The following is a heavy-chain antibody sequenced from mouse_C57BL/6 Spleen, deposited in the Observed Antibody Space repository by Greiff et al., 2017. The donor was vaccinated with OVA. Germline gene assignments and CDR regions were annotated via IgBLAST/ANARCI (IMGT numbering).Heavy chain of an antibody. CDR1: GFNIKDYY. J-gene: IGHJ2*01. CDR3: ARWGGNPYDFDY. D-gene: IGHD2-1*01. Sequence: EVQLQQSGAELVKPGASVKLSCTASGFNIKDYYMHWVKQRPEQGLEWIGRIDPEDGGTKYAPKFQGKATITADTSSNTAYLQLSSLTSEDTAVDYCARWGGNPYDFDYWGQGTTLTVSS. V-gene: IGHV14-2*01. CDR2: IDPEDGGT.